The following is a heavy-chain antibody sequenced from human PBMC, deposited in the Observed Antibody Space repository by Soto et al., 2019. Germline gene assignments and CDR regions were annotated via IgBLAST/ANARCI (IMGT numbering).Heavy chain of an antibody. Sequence: QVQLVESGGGVVQPGRSLRLSCAASGFTFSSYGMHWVRQAPGKGLEWVAVISYDGSNKYYADSVKGRFTISRDNSKNTLYLQMNSLRAEDTAVYYCAKDFPNDYGGNSVDYWGQGTLVTVSS. D-gene: IGHD4-17*01. V-gene: IGHV3-30*18. CDR1: GFTFSSYG. CDR2: ISYDGSNK. J-gene: IGHJ4*02. CDR3: AKDFPNDYGGNSVDY.